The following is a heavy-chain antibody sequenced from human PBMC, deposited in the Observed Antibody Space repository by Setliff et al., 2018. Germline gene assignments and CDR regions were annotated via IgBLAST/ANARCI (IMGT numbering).Heavy chain of an antibody. CDR1: GFTFSSFW. V-gene: IGHV3-7*04. CDR3: AGVHWTTNWFLHY. J-gene: IGHJ4*01. Sequence: PGGSLRLSCAASGFTFSSFWMAWVRQSPGRGLEWVANINQDGSGKFYVDSVKGRFTIFRDNSKNTLYLQMNSLRSDDTAVYYCAGVHWTTNWFLHYWGQGTLVTVSS. D-gene: IGHD7-27*01. CDR2: INQDGSGK.